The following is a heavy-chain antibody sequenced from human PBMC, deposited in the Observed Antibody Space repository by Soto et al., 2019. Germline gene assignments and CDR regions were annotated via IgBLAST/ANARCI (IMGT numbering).Heavy chain of an antibody. CDR3: ARESR. CDR2: IKTDGSEK. Sequence: EVQLAESGGGLVQPGGSLRLSCAASGFTFSNHWMSWVRQAPGKGLEWVATIKTDGSEKYYVDPVKGRFTISRDNGKNSLYLQMDSLRAEDTAVYYCARESRWGQGTQVTVSS. V-gene: IGHV3-7*05. CDR1: GFTFSNHW. J-gene: IGHJ4*02.